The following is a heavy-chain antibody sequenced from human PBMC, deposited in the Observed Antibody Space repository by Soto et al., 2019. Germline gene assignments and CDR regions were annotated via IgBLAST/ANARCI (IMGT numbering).Heavy chain of an antibody. J-gene: IGHJ6*02. D-gene: IGHD2-2*01. V-gene: IGHV1-18*04. CDR1: GYTFTSYG. Sequence: ASVKVSCKASGYTFTSYGISWVRQAPGQGLEWMGWISAYNGNTNYAQKLQGRVTMTTDTSTSTAYMELRSLRSDDTAVYYCARATRSDCSSTSCIYYYYYGIDVWGQGTTVTVSS. CDR2: ISAYNGNT. CDR3: ARATRSDCSSTSCIYYYYYGIDV.